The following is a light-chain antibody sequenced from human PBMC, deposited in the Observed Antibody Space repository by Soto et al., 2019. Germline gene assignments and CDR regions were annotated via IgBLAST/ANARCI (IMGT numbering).Light chain of an antibody. CDR3: QQSYSTWT. Sequence: DIQMTQPPSSLSASVGDRVTITCRASQSISSYLNWYQQKPGKAPKLLIYAASSLQSGVPSRFSGSGSGTDFTLTISSLQPEDFATYYCQQSYSTWTFGQGTKV. J-gene: IGKJ1*01. CDR2: AAS. V-gene: IGKV1-39*01. CDR1: QSISSY.